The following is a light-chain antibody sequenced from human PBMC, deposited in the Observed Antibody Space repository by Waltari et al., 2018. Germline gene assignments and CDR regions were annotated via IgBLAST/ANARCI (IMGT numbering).Light chain of an antibody. CDR2: RND. Sequence: QSVLTQPPSASGTPGQRVTISCSGTYSNIGNNVVNWYQQLPGKAPKLLIYRNDQRPSGVPDRFSGSKSGSSASLAIGGLQSEDEADYYCAAWDDSLNGHWVFGGGTKVTVL. CDR3: AAWDDSLNGHWV. V-gene: IGLV1-44*01. J-gene: IGLJ3*02. CDR1: YSNIGNNV.